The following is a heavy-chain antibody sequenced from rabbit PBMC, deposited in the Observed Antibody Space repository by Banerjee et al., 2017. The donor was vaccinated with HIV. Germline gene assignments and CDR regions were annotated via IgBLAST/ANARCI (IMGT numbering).Heavy chain of an antibody. CDR3: ARWGYGMDL. V-gene: IGHV1S45*01. CDR1: GFDLSSYNY. CDR2: IDTNSDST. D-gene: IGHD3-1*01. Sequence: QQQLVESGGGLVKPEGSLTLPCKAPGFDLSSYNYMCWVRQAPGKGLELIACIDTNSDSTSYASWAKGRFTISKTSSTTVTLQMTSLTAADTATYFCARWGYGMDLWGPGTLVTVS. J-gene: IGHJ6*01.